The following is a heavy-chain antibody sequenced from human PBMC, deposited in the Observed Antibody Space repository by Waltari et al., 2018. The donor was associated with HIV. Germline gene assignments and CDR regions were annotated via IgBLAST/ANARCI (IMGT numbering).Heavy chain of an antibody. J-gene: IGHJ4*02. Sequence: QVQLVQSGPAVQKPGASVKVSCKASGYTFTGSYMHWVRQAPRQGLEWMGWINPNSGGTNYAQKFQGRVTMTRDTSISTAYMELSRLRSDDTAVYYCAREYSSSSRTGDYWGQGTLVTVSS. V-gene: IGHV1-2*02. CDR2: INPNSGGT. D-gene: IGHD6-6*01. CDR3: AREYSSSSRTGDY. CDR1: GYTFTGSY.